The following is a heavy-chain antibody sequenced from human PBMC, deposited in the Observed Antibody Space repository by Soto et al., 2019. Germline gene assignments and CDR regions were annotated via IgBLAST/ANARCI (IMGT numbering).Heavy chain of an antibody. Sequence: SETLCLTCTVSGASISRYYWSWIRQSPGKGLEWIGYLYNTGSTIYNPSLKSRVTISVDTSKNQFSLKMNSVTAADTAVYYCARDLWGYCSVDYYPLDVWGQGTTVTVSS. CDR3: ARDLWGYCSVDYYPLDV. CDR1: GASISRYY. J-gene: IGHJ6*02. D-gene: IGHD2-21*02. V-gene: IGHV4-59*01. CDR2: LYNTGST.